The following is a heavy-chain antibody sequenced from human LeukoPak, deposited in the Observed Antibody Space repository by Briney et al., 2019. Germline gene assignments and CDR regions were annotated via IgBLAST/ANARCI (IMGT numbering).Heavy chain of an antibody. Sequence: KASETLSLTCTVSGGSISSSSYYWGWIRQPPGKGLEWIGSIYYSGSTYYNPSLKSRVTISVDTSKNQFSLKLSSVTAADTAVYYCAGQWLVQYYYWGQGTLVTVSS. D-gene: IGHD6-19*01. J-gene: IGHJ4*02. CDR1: GGSISSSSYY. CDR3: AGQWLVQYYY. CDR2: IYYSGST. V-gene: IGHV4-39*01.